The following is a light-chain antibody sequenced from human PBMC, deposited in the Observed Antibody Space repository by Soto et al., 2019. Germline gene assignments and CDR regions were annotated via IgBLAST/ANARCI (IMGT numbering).Light chain of an antibody. CDR1: QSVGNS. CDR3: QQYNTYGLT. V-gene: IGKV1-5*01. Sequence: DIQMTQSPSTLSASVGDRVSITCRASQSVGNSLAWYQQRPGKAPKLLIFDASTLESGVPSKFSGSGSDTEFTFTISSLQTDESASYCCQQYNTYGLTCGGGTKVEIK. J-gene: IGKJ4*02. CDR2: DAS.